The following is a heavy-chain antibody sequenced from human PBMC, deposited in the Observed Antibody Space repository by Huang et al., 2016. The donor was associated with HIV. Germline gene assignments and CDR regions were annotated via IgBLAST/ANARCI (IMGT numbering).Heavy chain of an antibody. CDR1: GFAFSNNA. CDR3: AKYVHESRGHYIQAFDH. Sequence: EVQLLESGGGLVQPGGSLRLSCAASGFAFSNNAMSGVRQAPGKGLEWVSGIVGSGGSTYYADSVKGLFTISRENSKNTLYLQMNSLTAEDTAVYFCAKYVHESRGHYIQAFDHWGQGTLVTVSS. J-gene: IGHJ4*02. V-gene: IGHV3-23*01. CDR2: IVGSGGST. D-gene: IGHD3-22*01.